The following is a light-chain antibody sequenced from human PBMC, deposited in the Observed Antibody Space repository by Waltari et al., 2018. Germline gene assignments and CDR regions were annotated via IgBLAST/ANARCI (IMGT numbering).Light chain of an antibody. V-gene: IGKV1-5*01. CDR3: QQYNSDDWT. Sequence: DIQMTQSPSTLSAFVGERVTITCRASQSINRWVAWYQQKPGKAPKPLIHEVSSSVSGVPSRFSGSGSETQFTLTISSLQPDDFATYYCQQYNSDDWTFGQGTKVEI. CDR1: QSINRW. CDR2: EVS. J-gene: IGKJ1*01.